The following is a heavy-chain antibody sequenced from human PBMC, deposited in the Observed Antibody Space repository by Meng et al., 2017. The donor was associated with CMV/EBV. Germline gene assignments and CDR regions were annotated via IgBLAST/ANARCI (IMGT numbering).Heavy chain of an antibody. CDR2: INPSGGST. J-gene: IGHJ6*02. Sequence: ASVQVSCKASGYTFTSYYMHWVRQAPGQGLEWMGIINPSGGSTSYAQKFQGRVSMTRDTSTSTVYMELSSLRSEGTAVYYCASGTGVVPVYRMDVWGQGTTVTVSS. D-gene: IGHD2-2*01. V-gene: IGHV1-46*01. CDR1: GYTFTSYY. CDR3: ASGTGVVPVYRMDV.